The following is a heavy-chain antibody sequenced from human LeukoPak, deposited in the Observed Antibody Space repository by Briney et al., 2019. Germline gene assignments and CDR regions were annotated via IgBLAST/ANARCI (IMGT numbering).Heavy chain of an antibody. CDR1: GYTFTGYH. CDR3: ARQLDCSSTSCYLDY. Sequence: ASVKVSCKASGYTFTGYHMHWVRQAPGQGLEWMGWINPNSDGTNYAQKFQGRVTMTRDTSISTAYMELSRLRSGDTAVYYCARQLDCSSTSCYLDYWGQGTLVTVSS. CDR2: INPNSDGT. J-gene: IGHJ4*02. D-gene: IGHD2-2*01. V-gene: IGHV1-2*02.